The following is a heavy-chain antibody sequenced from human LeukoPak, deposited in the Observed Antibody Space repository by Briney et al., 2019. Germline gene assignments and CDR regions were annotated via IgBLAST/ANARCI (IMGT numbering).Heavy chain of an antibody. J-gene: IGHJ4*02. Sequence: PSQTLSLTCGVSDDSLSRYYWSWVRQPAGKGLEWIGRLDTSGNTHYNPSLKSRVTMSVDTSRNQFSLRLTSVTAADTAVYYCARGGDCPDYWARGTLVTVSS. D-gene: IGHD2-21*02. CDR2: LDTSGNT. CDR1: DDSLSRYY. CDR3: ARGGDCPDY. V-gene: IGHV4-4*07.